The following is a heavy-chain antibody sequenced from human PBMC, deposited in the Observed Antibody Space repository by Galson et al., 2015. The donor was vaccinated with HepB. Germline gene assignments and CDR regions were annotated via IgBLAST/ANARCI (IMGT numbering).Heavy chain of an antibody. CDR2: ITWNSDFT. J-gene: IGHJ6*02. Sequence: SLRLSCAASGFTFEDYAMHWVRQVPGKGLEWVSGITWNSDFTGYADSVRGRFTISRDNARYSLYLQMNGLRSEDTALYYCAQDLTYYYGSGSYFVGMDVWGHGTTVTVSS. CDR1: GFTFEDYA. CDR3: AQDLTYYYGSGSYFVGMDV. V-gene: IGHV3-9*01. D-gene: IGHD3-10*01.